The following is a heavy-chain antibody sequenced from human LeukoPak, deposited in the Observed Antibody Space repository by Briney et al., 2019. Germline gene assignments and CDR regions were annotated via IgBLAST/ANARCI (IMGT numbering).Heavy chain of an antibody. CDR3: ARGQWLVSHWYFDL. V-gene: IGHV3-74*01. CDR1: GFTLSTYW. J-gene: IGHJ2*01. Sequence: QSGGSLRLSCAASGFTLSTYWMHWVRQAPGKGLVLVARINSDGSSTNYADSVKGRFTISRDNAKNTLYLQMNSLRAEDTAVYYCARGQWLVSHWYFDLWGRGTLVTVSS. CDR2: INSDGSST. D-gene: IGHD6-19*01.